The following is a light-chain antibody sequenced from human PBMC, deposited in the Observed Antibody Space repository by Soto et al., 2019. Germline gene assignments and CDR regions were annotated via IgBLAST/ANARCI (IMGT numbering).Light chain of an antibody. CDR2: DDY. J-gene: IGLJ3*02. Sequence: QSVLTQPPSVSAAAGQKVAISCSGSSSNIENNYVAWYQQLPGTAPKLLIYDDYKRPSGIPDRFSGSKSGTSATLAITGLQPGDEADYYCGTWDGSLSEVLFGGGTKVTVL. V-gene: IGLV1-51*01. CDR1: SSNIENNY. CDR3: GTWDGSLSEVL.